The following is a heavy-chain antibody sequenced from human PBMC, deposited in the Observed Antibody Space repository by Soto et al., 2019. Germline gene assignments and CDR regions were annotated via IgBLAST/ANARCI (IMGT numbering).Heavy chain of an antibody. CDR2: ISYDGSNK. V-gene: IGHV3-30*18. J-gene: IGHJ2*01. CDR1: GFTFSSYG. D-gene: IGHD2-21*02. Sequence: QVPLVESGGGVVQPGRFLRLSCAASGFTFSSYGMHWVRQAPGKGLEWVAVISYDGSNKYYADSVKGRFTISRDNSKNTLYLQMNSLRAEDTAVYYCAKGLAYCGGDCYSHFDLWGRGTLVTVSS. CDR3: AKGLAYCGGDCYSHFDL.